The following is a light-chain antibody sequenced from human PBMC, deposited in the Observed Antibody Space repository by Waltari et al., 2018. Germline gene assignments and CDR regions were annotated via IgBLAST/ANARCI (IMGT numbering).Light chain of an antibody. CDR2: EGS. CDR3: CSYAGSSTWV. CDR1: SSDVGSSNL. J-gene: IGLJ3*02. Sequence: QSALTQPASVSGSPGQSITISCTATSSDVGSSNLVSWYQQHPGKAPQLMIYEGSKRPSGVSNRFSGSKSGNTASLTISGLQAEDEADYYCCSYAGSSTWVFGGGTKLTVL. V-gene: IGLV2-23*01.